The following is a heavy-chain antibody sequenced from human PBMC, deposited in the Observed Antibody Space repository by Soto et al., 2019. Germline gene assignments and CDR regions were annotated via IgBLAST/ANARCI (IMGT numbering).Heavy chain of an antibody. CDR3: ARDQNGSGNYYTRYFDY. CDR2: IYHSGST. V-gene: IGHV4-4*02. CDR1: GGSINSRYW. Sequence: SETLSLTCAVSGGSINSRYWWSLVRQSPGKGLEWIGEIYHSGSTNYNPSLKSRVTISVDKSKNQFSLNLSSVTAADTAVYYCARDQNGSGNYYTRYFDYWGPGTLVTVSS. D-gene: IGHD3-10*01. J-gene: IGHJ4*02.